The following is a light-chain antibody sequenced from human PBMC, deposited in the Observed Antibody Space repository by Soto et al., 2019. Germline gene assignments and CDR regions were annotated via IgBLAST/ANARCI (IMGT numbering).Light chain of an antibody. CDR2: GAS. J-gene: IGKJ1*01. V-gene: IGKV3D-15*01. Sequence: DIVMTQSPATLSVSTGERAALSCRASQNISSNLVWYQQRPGQAPRLLIYGASTRAAGFPARFSGSGSGTEFTLTISIMQSEDFAFYYCQEYSKWWTFGQGNKV. CDR3: QEYSKWWT. CDR1: QNISSN.